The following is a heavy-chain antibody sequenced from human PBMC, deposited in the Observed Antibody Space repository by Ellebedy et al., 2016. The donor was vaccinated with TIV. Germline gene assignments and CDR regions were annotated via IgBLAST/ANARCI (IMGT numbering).Heavy chain of an antibody. CDR2: IYSGGST. V-gene: IGHV3-66*01. D-gene: IGHD1-1*01. Sequence: GESLKISXAASGFTFSSYALHWVRQAPGKGLEWVSVIYSGGSTYYADSVKGRFTISRDNSKNTLYLQMNSLRAEDTAVYYCARRVTYTRAFDIWGQGTMVTVSS. CDR1: GFTFSSYA. CDR3: ARRVTYTRAFDI. J-gene: IGHJ3*02.